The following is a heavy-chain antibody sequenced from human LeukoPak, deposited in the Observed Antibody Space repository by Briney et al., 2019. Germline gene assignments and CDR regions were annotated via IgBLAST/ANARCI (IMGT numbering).Heavy chain of an antibody. CDR1: GFTFSSYAMH. Sequence: GSLRLSCAASGFTFSSYAMHWVRQPPGKGLEWIGSIHYSGNRHYNASLRSRVTISADTSKNQFTLELTSVTAADTAVYYCARHLVIDDGYIRYWGQGTMVTVSS. CDR2: IHYSGNR. J-gene: IGHJ4*03. V-gene: IGHV4-39*01. D-gene: IGHD3-16*01. CDR3: ARHLVIDDGYIRY.